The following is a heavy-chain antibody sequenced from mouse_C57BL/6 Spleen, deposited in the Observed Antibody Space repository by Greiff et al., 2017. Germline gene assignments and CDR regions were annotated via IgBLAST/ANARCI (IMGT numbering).Heavy chain of an antibody. Sequence: VKLMESGPELVKPGASVKLSCKASGYTFTSYDINWVKQRPGQGLEWIGWIYPRDGSTKYNEKFKGKATLTVDTSSSTAYMELHSLTSEDSAVYFCARRISNYYFVYWGQGTTLTVSS. D-gene: IGHD2-5*01. CDR3: ARRISNYYFVY. J-gene: IGHJ2*01. V-gene: IGHV1-85*01. CDR1: GYTFTSYD. CDR2: IYPRDGST.